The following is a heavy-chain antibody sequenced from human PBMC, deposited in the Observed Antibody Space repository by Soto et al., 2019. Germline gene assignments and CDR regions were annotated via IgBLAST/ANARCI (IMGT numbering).Heavy chain of an antibody. Sequence: EVQMLESGGGLVQPGGSLRLSCAASEFTLSNSAMSWVRQAPGKGLAWVSTITASGGDTFYADSVKGRFTISRDNSKNPLYLQMSSLSAEDTAVYYCAKGRGSSSSALNYWGQGTLVTVSS. D-gene: IGHD6-6*01. J-gene: IGHJ4*02. V-gene: IGHV3-23*01. CDR2: ITASGGDT. CDR3: AKGRGSSSSALNY. CDR1: EFTLSNSA.